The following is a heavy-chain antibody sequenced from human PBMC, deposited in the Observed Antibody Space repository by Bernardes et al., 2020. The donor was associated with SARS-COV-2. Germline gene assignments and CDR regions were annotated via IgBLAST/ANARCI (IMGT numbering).Heavy chain of an antibody. CDR3: ARMYSSGIDF. J-gene: IGHJ4*02. Sequence: SATLSLTCSVSGGSLRGYFWSWIRHPPGMGLEWIGYIYHSGSTYYNPSLRSRVTISVDTSKNHYSLRLNSVTAADTAVYYCARMYSSGIDFWGQGSLVTVSS. V-gene: IGHV4-59*01. CDR2: IYHSGST. D-gene: IGHD3-22*01. CDR1: GGSLRGYF.